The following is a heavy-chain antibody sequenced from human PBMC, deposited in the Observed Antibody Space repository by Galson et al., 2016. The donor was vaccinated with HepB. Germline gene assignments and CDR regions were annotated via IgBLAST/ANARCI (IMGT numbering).Heavy chain of an antibody. V-gene: IGHV1-69*01. CDR3: ARGLNEIHLWLTHYYYDLDV. D-gene: IGHD5-18*01. J-gene: IGHJ6*01. Sequence: SGGTFSSYAISWVRQAPGQRLEWMGGIIPFFGVANYAQEFQGRVTITADESTSTAYMELSSLRSEDTAVYYCARGLNEIHLWLTHYYYDLDVWGQGTTVIVSS. CDR2: IIPFFGVA. CDR1: GGTFSSYA.